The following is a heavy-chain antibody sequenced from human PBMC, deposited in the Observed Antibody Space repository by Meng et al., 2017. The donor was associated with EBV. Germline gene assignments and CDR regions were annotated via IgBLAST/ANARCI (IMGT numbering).Heavy chain of an antibody. V-gene: IGHV1-69*06. Sequence: QVRRVQAGAGVKKPGSPVKDSCRGSGGTFSSYAISWVRQAPGQGLEWMGGIIPIFGTANYAQKFQGRVTITADKSTSTAYMELSSLRSEDTAVYYCARAEIAAAGRLDYWGQGTLVTVSS. J-gene: IGHJ4*02. CDR2: IIPIFGTA. CDR1: GGTFSSYA. CDR3: ARAEIAAAGRLDY. D-gene: IGHD6-13*01.